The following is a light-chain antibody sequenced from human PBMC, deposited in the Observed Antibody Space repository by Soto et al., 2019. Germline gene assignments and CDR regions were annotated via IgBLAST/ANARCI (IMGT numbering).Light chain of an antibody. V-gene: IGLV7-46*01. CDR2: DTN. CDR3: LLYYTGARV. J-gene: IGLJ2*01. Sequence: QTVVTQEPSLTVSPGGTVTLTCGSNTGGVTIGHYPYWFQQKPGQAPRTLIYDTNNKHSWTPARFSCSLLGGKAALTLSGAQPEDEAEYYCLLYYTGARVFGGGTKLTVL. CDR1: TGGVTIGHY.